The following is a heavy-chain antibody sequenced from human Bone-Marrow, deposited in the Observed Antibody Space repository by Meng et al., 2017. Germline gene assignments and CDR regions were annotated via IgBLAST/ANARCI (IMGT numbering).Heavy chain of an antibody. Sequence: SETLSLTCTVSGGSISSGGYYWSWIRQHPGKGLEWIGYIYYSGSTYYNPSLKSRVTISVDTSKNQFSLKLSSVTAADTAVYYCARVGTMVRGTDYWGQGTQVTVSS. CDR3: ARVGTMVRGTDY. J-gene: IGHJ4*02. CDR1: GGSISSGGYY. V-gene: IGHV4-31*03. D-gene: IGHD3-10*01. CDR2: IYYSGST.